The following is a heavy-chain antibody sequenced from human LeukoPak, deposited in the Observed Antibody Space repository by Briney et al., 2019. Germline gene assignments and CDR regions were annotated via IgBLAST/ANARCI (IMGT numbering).Heavy chain of an antibody. CDR3: NVRWGPNSDY. V-gene: IGHV3-23*01. D-gene: IGHD7-27*01. Sequence: GGSLRLSCAASGFIFSSHGMNWVRQAPGKGLEWVSGISPSGDITYYADSVKGRFTISRDNAKNTLFLHMNSLRAEDTAVYYCNVRWGPNSDYWGQGTLVTVSS. J-gene: IGHJ4*02. CDR1: GFIFSSHG. CDR2: ISPSGDIT.